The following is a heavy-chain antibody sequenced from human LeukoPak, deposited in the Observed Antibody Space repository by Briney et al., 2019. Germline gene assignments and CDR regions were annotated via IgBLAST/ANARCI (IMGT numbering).Heavy chain of an antibody. D-gene: IGHD6-6*01. CDR3: ATPRLTQIPHFDY. CDR2: IIPIFGTA. Sequence: SVKVSCKASGGTFSSYAISWVRQAPGQGLEWMGRIIPIFGTANYAQRFQGRVTITTDESTSTAYMELSSLRSEDTAVYYCATPRLTQIPHFDYWGQGTLVTVSS. CDR1: GGTFSSYA. V-gene: IGHV1-69*05. J-gene: IGHJ4*02.